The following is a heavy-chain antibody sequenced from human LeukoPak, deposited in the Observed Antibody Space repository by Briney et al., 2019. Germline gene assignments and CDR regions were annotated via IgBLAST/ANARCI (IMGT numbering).Heavy chain of an antibody. Sequence: HSGGNLRLYCAASGFTFSSYAMHWVRQAPGKGLEGVAVISYDGSNKDYADSVKGRFTISRDNSKNTLYLQMNSLRAEDTAVYYCAREPGSSGGSFDYWGQGTLVTVSS. CDR3: AREPGSSGGSFDY. V-gene: IGHV3-30-3*01. J-gene: IGHJ4*02. CDR2: ISYDGSNK. D-gene: IGHD6-19*01. CDR1: GFTFSSYA.